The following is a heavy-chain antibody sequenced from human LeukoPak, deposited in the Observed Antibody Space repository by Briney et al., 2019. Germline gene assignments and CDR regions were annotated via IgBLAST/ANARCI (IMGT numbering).Heavy chain of an antibody. CDR1: GGTFSSYA. J-gene: IGHJ5*02. V-gene: IGHV1-69*04. CDR3: ARQRYCSSTSCYYWFDP. D-gene: IGHD2-2*01. Sequence: ASVKVSCKASGGTFSSYAISWVRQAPGQGLEWMGRIIPILGIANYAQKFQGRVTTTRDTSISTAYMELSRLRSDDTAVYYCARQRYCSSTSCYYWFDPWGQGTLVTVSS. CDR2: IIPILGIA.